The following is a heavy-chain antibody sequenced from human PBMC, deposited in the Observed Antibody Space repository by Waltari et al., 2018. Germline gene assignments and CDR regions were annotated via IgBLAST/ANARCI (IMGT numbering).Heavy chain of an antibody. D-gene: IGHD6-6*01. Sequence: QVQLVQSGAEVKKPGASVKVSCKASGYTFTGYYMHWVRQAPGQGLEWMGWINPTSGGTNYAQKFQGRVTMTRDTSISTAYMELSRLRSDDTAVYYCARVGVRGGIAARPVDYWGQGTLVTVSS. V-gene: IGHV1-2*02. J-gene: IGHJ4*02. CDR2: INPTSGGT. CDR1: GYTFTGYY. CDR3: ARVGVRGGIAARPVDY.